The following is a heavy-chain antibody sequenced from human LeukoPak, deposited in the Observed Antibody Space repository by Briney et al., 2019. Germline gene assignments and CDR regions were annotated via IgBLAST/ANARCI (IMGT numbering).Heavy chain of an antibody. Sequence: GGSLRLSCAASGFTVNSNYMSWVRQAPGKGLEWVSFIYSGASTYYADSVKGRFTISRDNAKNSLYLQMNSLRAEDTAVYYCARNDLFTMVRGGIPNYYYYMDVWGKGTTVTVSS. CDR1: GFTVNSNY. CDR2: IYSGAST. CDR3: ARNDLFTMVRGGIPNYYYYMDV. J-gene: IGHJ6*03. D-gene: IGHD3-10*01. V-gene: IGHV3-53*01.